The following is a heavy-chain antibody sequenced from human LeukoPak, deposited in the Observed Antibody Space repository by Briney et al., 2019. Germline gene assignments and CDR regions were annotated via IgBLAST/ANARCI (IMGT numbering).Heavy chain of an antibody. V-gene: IGHV1-69*06. CDR2: IIPIFGTA. CDR3: AKTDNKYDSRLILN. CDR1: GATFISYA. D-gene: IGHD3-22*01. Sequence: ASVKVSCKASGATFISYAMSWVRQAPGQGLEGMGGIIPIFGTANYAQKFQGRVTITADKSTSTAYMEVSSLRSDDTAIYYCAKTDNKYDSRLILNWGQGTQVTVSS. J-gene: IGHJ4*02.